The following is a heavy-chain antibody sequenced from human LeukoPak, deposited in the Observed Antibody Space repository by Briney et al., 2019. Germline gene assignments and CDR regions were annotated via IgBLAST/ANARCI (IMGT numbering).Heavy chain of an antibody. Sequence: SETLSLTCTVSGGSISCYYWSWIRQPPGKGLEWIGYIYYSGSTNYNPSLKSRVTISVDTSKNQFSLKLSSVTAADTAVYYCARHLGDFSNAYFDYWGQGTLVTVSS. CDR1: GGSISCYY. V-gene: IGHV4-59*08. CDR3: ARHLGDFSNAYFDY. D-gene: IGHD4-17*01. CDR2: IYYSGST. J-gene: IGHJ4*02.